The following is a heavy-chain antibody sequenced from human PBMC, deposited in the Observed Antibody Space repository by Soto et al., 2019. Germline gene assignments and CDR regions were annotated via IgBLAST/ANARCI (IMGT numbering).Heavy chain of an antibody. D-gene: IGHD2-15*01. V-gene: IGHV4-31*03. CDR1: GGSISSGGYY. J-gene: IGHJ4*02. CDR3: ARGSKDRLLVVVDTISTAPSIHFDY. CDR2: IYYSGST. Sequence: SETLSLTCTVSGGSISSGGYYWSWIRQHPGKGLEWIGYIYYSGSTYYNPSLKSRVTISVDTSKNQFSLKLSSVTAADTAVYYCARGSKDRLLVVVDTISTAPSIHFDYWGQGTLVTVSS.